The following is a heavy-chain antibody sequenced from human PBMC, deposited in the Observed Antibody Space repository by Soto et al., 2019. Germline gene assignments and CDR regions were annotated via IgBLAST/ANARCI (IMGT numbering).Heavy chain of an antibody. D-gene: IGHD3-22*01. V-gene: IGHV4-31*03. CDR3: ARDYSGYSLFDS. Sequence: QVQRQESGPGLVQPSQTLSLTCTVSGGSIGSGTFYWSWIRLHPGEGLEWIGYIFDSGTTYYNPSLKSRVTISVDTSKNQFSLKLRSVTAADTAVYYCARDYSGYSLFDSWGQGILVTVSS. J-gene: IGHJ4*02. CDR2: IFDSGTT. CDR1: GGSIGSGTFY.